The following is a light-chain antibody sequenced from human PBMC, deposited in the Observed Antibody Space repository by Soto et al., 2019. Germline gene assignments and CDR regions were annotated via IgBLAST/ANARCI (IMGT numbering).Light chain of an antibody. J-gene: IGLJ2*01. CDR1: SGSIASNY. CDR2: EDN. V-gene: IGLV6-57*01. CDR3: QSYDSSIYVV. Sequence: NFMLTQPHSVSESPGKTVTISCTRSSGSIASNYVQWYQQRPGSSPTTVIYEDNQRPSGVPDRFSGSIDRSSNSASLTISGLKTDDEADYYCQSYDSSIYVVFGGGTKVTVL.